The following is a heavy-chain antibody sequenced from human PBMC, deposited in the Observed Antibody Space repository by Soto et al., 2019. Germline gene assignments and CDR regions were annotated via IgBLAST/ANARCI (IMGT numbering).Heavy chain of an antibody. CDR1: GGTFSSYA. V-gene: IGHV1-69*12. D-gene: IGHD3-10*01. CDR3: ARVRYYGSGSYGWFDP. Sequence: QVQLVQSGAEVKKPGSSVKVSCKASGGTFSSYAINWVRQAPGQGLEWMGGIIPISGTANYAQKVQGRVTITADESTSTAYMELSSLRSEDTAVYYCARVRYYGSGSYGWFDPWGQGTLVTVSS. J-gene: IGHJ5*02. CDR2: IIPISGTA.